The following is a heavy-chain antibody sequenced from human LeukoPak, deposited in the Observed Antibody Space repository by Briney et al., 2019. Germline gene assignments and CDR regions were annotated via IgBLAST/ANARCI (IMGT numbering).Heavy chain of an antibody. CDR2: IYPRGST. D-gene: IGHD2-2*01. CDR1: GGSISSGSYS. CDR3: ARGGRYCSSTSCDAFDI. Sequence: PSQTLSLTCAVSGGSISSGSYSWSWIRQPPGKGLEWIGYIYPRGSTYYNPSLKSRVTISVDRSKNQFSLKLSSVTAADTAVYYCARGGRYCSSTSCDAFDIWGQGTMVTVSS. J-gene: IGHJ3*02. V-gene: IGHV4-30-2*01.